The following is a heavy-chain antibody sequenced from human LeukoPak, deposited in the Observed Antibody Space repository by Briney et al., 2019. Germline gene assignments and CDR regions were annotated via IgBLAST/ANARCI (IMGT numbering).Heavy chain of an antibody. Sequence: PGGSLRLSCAASGFTFDDYTMHWVRQAPGKGLEWVSLISWDGGSTYYADSVKGRFTISRDNSKNSLYLQMNSLRTEDTALYYCAKDMGSHCSGGSCYSGGFDYWGQGTLVTVSS. CDR3: AKDMGSHCSGGSCYSGGFDY. V-gene: IGHV3-43*01. CDR2: ISWDGGST. D-gene: IGHD2-15*01. J-gene: IGHJ4*02. CDR1: GFTFDDYT.